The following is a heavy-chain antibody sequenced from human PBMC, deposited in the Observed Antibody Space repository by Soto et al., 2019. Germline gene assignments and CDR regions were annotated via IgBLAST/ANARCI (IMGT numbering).Heavy chain of an antibody. Sequence: QVTLKESGPVLVKPTETLTLTCTVSGFSLSNARMGVSWIRQPPGKALEWLAHIFSNDEKSYSTSLKSRLTXSXDXXKSQVVLTMTNMDPVDTATYYCARIRTEMAREFDYWGQGTLVTVSS. CDR1: GFSLSNARMG. D-gene: IGHD5-12*01. CDR2: IFSNDEK. J-gene: IGHJ4*02. CDR3: ARIRTEMAREFDY. V-gene: IGHV2-26*01.